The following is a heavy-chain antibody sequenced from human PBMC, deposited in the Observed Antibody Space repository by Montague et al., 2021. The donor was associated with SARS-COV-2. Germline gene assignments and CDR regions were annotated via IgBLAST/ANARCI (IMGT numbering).Heavy chain of an antibody. CDR3: ARDVRYYYDQ. J-gene: IGHJ4*02. D-gene: IGHD3-10*01. CDR1: GGSMSSYH. Sequence: SETLSLTRSVSGGSMSSYHWVRIRQPPGKGLEWIGYVSYRGSTNYSLSLKSRVTISLGTSKNRFSLRVTSVTAADTAVYYCARDVRYYYDQWGQGILVTVSS. V-gene: IGHV4-59*01. CDR2: VSYRGST.